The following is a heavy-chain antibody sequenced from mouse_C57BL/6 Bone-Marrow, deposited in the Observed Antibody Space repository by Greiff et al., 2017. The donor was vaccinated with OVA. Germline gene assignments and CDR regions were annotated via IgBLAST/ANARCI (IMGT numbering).Heavy chain of an antibody. CDR1: GYTFTSYW. CDR2: IDPSDSYT. CDR3: ARWGGY. V-gene: IGHV1-59*01. J-gene: IGHJ2*01. Sequence: QVQLKESGAELVRPGTSVKLSCKASGYTFTSYWMHWVKQRPGQGLEWIGVIDPSDSYTNYNQKFKGKATLTVDTSSSTAYMQLSSLTSEDSAVYYCARWGGYWGQGTTLTVSS.